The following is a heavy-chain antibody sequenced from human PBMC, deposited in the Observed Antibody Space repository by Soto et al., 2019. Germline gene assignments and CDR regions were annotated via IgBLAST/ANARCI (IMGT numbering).Heavy chain of an antibody. V-gene: IGHV1-18*01. J-gene: IGHJ4*02. CDR2: ISAHNGNT. Sequence: ASEEVSCEGSGYDFPTYGITWVRQAPGQGLEWMAWISAHNGNTDYAQKLQGRVTVTRDTSTSTAYMELRSLRSDDKAMYYCARGRYGDYWGQGALVTAPQ. CDR3: ARGRYGDY. D-gene: IGHD1-1*01. CDR1: GYDFPTYG.